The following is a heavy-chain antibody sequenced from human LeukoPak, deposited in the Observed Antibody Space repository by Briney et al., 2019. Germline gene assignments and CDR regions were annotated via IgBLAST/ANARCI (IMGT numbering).Heavy chain of an antibody. V-gene: IGHV3-23*01. CDR2: ISGSGGST. CDR3: ATDLIVVVITTPYYFDY. Sequence: PGGSLRLSCVASGFTFSSYAMSWVRQAPGKGLEWVSAISGSGGSTYYADSVKGRFTISRDNSKNTLYLQMNSLRAEDTAVYYCATDLIVVVITTPYYFDYWGQGTLVTVSS. J-gene: IGHJ4*02. D-gene: IGHD3-22*01. CDR1: GFTFSSYA.